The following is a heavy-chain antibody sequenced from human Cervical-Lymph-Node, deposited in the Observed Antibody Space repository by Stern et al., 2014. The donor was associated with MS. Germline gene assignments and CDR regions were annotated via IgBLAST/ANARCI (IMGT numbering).Heavy chain of an antibody. CDR2: IYYSGST. CDR3: ARSRDAYSPLAY. V-gene: IGHV4-59*01. Sequence: QVQLQESGPGLVKPSETLSLTCTVSGGSISGYDCSWIRQPPGQGLEWIGHIYYSGSTNYIPPLKSRVSISIDTPKNQFSLKLSSVTAADTAVYYCARSRDAYSPLAYWGQGALVTVSS. J-gene: IGHJ4*02. D-gene: IGHD5-24*01. CDR1: GGSISGYD.